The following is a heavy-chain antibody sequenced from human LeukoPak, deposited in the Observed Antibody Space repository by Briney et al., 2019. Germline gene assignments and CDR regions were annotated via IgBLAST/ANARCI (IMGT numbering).Heavy chain of an antibody. CDR3: ARHNPHGDYFDY. D-gene: IGHD4-17*01. J-gene: IGHJ4*02. CDR2: IYPGDSDT. Sequence: GESLQIFCKGSGYSFTSYWIGWVRQMPGKGLEGMGIIYPGDSDTRYSPSFQGRVTISADKTISTAYQQWSSLKASDTAMYYCARHNPHGDYFDYWGQGTLVTVSS. V-gene: IGHV5-51*01. CDR1: GYSFTSYW.